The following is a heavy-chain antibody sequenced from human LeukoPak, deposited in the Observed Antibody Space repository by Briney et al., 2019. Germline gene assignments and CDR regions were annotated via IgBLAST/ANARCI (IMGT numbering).Heavy chain of an antibody. CDR3: AKTRGYCSGGSCYSDF. CDR2: FSGSGDSA. Sequence: GGSLRLSCAAFGFTFSRYAMTWVRQATGKGLEGVSDFSGSGDSAFYADSVKGRFTISRDNSKKTLYLQMNSLRAEDTGAYYCAKTRGYCSGGSCYSDFWGQGTLVTVSS. J-gene: IGHJ4*01. CDR1: GFTFSRYA. D-gene: IGHD2-15*01. V-gene: IGHV3-23*01.